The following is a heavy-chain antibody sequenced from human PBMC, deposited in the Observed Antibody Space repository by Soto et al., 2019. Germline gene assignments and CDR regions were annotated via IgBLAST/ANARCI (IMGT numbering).Heavy chain of an antibody. CDR1: GFTFSSYA. V-gene: IGHV3-30-3*01. D-gene: IGHD6-6*01. CDR2: ISYDGSNK. Sequence: QVQLVESGGGVVQPGRSLRLSCAASGFTFSSYAMHWVRQAPGKGLEWVAVISYDGSNKYYADSVKGRFTISRDNSKNTLYLQMNSLRADDTAVYYCASLSIAARLPWGQGTLVTVSS. CDR3: ASLSIAARLP. J-gene: IGHJ5*02.